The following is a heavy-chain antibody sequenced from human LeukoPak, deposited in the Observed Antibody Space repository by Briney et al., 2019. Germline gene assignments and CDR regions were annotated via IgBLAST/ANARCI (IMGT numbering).Heavy chain of an antibody. CDR1: GYTFTGYY. D-gene: IGHD4-17*01. CDR2: INPNSGGT. CDR3: ASSNDYGDYNYSYSYYMDV. J-gene: IGHJ6*03. V-gene: IGHV1-2*02. Sequence: ASVKVSCKASGYTFTGYYMHWVRQAPGQGLEWMGWINPNSGGTNYAQKFQGRVTMTRDTSISTAYMELSRLSSDDTAVYYCASSNDYGDYNYSYSYYMDVWGKGTAVTISS.